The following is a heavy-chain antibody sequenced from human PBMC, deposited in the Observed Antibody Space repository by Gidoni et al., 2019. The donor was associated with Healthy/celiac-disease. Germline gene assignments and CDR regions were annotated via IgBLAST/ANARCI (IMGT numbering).Heavy chain of an antibody. D-gene: IGHD4-17*01. J-gene: IGHJ6*02. CDR1: GGSISSSSYY. CDR3: ANDYGDSTYGMDV. Sequence: QLQLQESGPGLVKPSETLSLTCTVSGGSISSSSYYWGWIRQPPGKGLEWIGSIYYSGSTYYNPSRKSRVTISVDTSKNQFSLKLSSVTAADTAVYYCANDYGDSTYGMDVWGQGTTVTVSS. CDR2: IYYSGST. V-gene: IGHV4-39*01.